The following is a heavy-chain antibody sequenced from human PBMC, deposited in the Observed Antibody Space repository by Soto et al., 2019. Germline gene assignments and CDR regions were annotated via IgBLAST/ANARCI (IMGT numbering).Heavy chain of an antibody. CDR3: ARVYCSTTTCHVQAFDS. V-gene: IGHV3-48*03. CDR1: GFTFSSYE. Sequence: GGSLRLSCAASGFTFSSYEMNWVRQAPGKTLEWVSYISSAGDSSYYADSVKSRFTISRDNAKNSLYLQMNSLRVEDTAVYYCARVYCSTTTCHVQAFDSWGQGTLVTVSS. CDR2: ISSAGDSS. D-gene: IGHD2-2*01. J-gene: IGHJ4*02.